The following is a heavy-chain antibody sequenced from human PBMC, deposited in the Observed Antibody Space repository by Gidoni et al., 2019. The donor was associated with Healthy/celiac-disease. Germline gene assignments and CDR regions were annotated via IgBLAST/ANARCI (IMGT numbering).Heavy chain of an antibody. CDR1: GFTFSSYG. J-gene: IGHJ4*02. Sequence: QVQLVESGGGVVQPGRSLRLSCAASGFTFSSYGMHWVRQAPGKGLEWVAVISYDGSNKYYADSVKGRFTISRDNSKNTLYLQMNSLRAEDTAVYYCAKDPLKCYDYVWGIKGAPGLGYWGQGTLVTVSS. D-gene: IGHD3-16*01. CDR2: ISYDGSNK. V-gene: IGHV3-30*18. CDR3: AKDPLKCYDYVWGIKGAPGLGY.